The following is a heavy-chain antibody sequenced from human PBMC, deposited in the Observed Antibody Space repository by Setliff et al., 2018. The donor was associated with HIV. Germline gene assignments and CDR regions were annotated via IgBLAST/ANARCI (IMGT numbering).Heavy chain of an antibody. CDR3: AREPRVRGTLDF. CDR1: GGSISGFY. D-gene: IGHD2-15*01. Sequence: SETLSLTCTVSGGSISGFYWSWIRQPAGQRLEWIGRIYASGSTNYNPTLKSRVSISVDMSQNRFSLKVTSVTAADTAVYYCAREPRVRGTLDFWGQGTLVTVSS. J-gene: IGHJ4*02. V-gene: IGHV4-4*07. CDR2: IYASGST.